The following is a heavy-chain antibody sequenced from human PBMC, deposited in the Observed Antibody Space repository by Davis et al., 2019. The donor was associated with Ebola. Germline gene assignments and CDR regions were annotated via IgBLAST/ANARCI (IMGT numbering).Heavy chain of an antibody. V-gene: IGHV3-23*01. CDR3: AKDHLRFLEWLEGRWFDP. D-gene: IGHD3-3*01. J-gene: IGHJ5*02. CDR1: GFTFSSYA. Sequence: PGGSLRLSCAASGFTFSSYAMSWVRQAPGKGLEWVSAISGSGGSTYYADSVKGRFTISRDNSKNTLYLQMNSLRAEDTAVYYCAKDHLRFLEWLEGRWFDPWGQGTLVTVSS. CDR2: ISGSGGST.